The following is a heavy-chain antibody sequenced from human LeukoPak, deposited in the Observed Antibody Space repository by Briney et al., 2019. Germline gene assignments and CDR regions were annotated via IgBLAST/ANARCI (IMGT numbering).Heavy chain of an antibody. Sequence: SSETLSLTCTVSGGSISPYYWTWIRQPPGKGLEWIGYISYSGSINYNPSLKSRVTILLDMSNNQFSLKLRSVTAADTAVYYCARGASAAGYNWFDPWGQGTLVTVSP. CDR1: GGSISPYY. V-gene: IGHV4-59*01. CDR3: ARGASAAGYNWFDP. D-gene: IGHD6-13*01. J-gene: IGHJ5*02. CDR2: ISYSGSI.